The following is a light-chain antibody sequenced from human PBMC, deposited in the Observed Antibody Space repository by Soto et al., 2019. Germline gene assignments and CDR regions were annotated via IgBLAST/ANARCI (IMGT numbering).Light chain of an antibody. CDR1: QSISNW. V-gene: IGKV1-5*03. CDR2: KAS. J-gene: IGKJ1*01. Sequence: DIQMTQSPSTLPASVGDRVTITCRASQSISNWLAWYQQKPGKAPKLLIYKASSLESGVPSRFSGSGSGTEFTLTISSLQPDDFATYYCQQYNSYWTFGQGTKVDNK. CDR3: QQYNSYWT.